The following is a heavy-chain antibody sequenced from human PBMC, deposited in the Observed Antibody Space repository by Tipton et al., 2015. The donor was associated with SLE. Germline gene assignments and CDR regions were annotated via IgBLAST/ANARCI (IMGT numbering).Heavy chain of an antibody. V-gene: IGHV5-51*03. CDR1: GFTFTSYW. Sequence: QLVQSGAKVKKPGESLKISCKGSGFTFTSYWIGWVRQLPGKGLEWMGIIYPGDSDTRYSLSFQGQVTISADKSITTAYLQWSSLKASDTAMYYCAKGKSGSYRDVFNIWGQGTMVTVSS. D-gene: IGHD3-10*01. CDR2: IYPGDSDT. CDR3: AKGKSGSYRDVFNI. J-gene: IGHJ3*02.